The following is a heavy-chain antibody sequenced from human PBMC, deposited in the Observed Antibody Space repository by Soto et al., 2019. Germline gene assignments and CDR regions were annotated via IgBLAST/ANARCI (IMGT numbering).Heavy chain of an antibody. V-gene: IGHV1-69*12. CDR1: GGTFSRYA. CDR2: IIPIFGTP. J-gene: IGHJ6*02. CDR3: ARHGYCISTSCYSDYYYGTDV. Sequence: QVQLVQSGAEVKKPGSSVKVSCKASGGTFSRYAISWVRQARGQGLEWMGGIIPIFGTPDYAQKFQGRVTITADESTSTAYMELTSLRSEDTAVYYCARHGYCISTSCYSDYYYGTDVWGQGTTVTVSS. D-gene: IGHD2-2*02.